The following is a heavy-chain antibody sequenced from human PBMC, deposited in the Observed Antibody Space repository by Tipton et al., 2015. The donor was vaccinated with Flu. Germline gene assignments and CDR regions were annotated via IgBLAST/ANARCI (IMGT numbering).Heavy chain of an antibody. D-gene: IGHD3-10*01. CDR2: SYYSGST. V-gene: IGHV4-61*03. CDR3: ARDRGWPASLDY. J-gene: IGHJ4*02. CDR1: GGSFSSTDYY. Sequence: TLSLTCTVSGGSFSSTDYYWNWIRQSPGKGLEWIGFSYYSGSTSYNPSLRSRVTISVDTSRNHFSLTLQSVTAADTAVYYCARDRGWPASLDYWGQGILVTVSS.